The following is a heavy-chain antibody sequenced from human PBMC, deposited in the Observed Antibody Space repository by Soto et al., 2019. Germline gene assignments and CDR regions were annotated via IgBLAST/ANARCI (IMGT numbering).Heavy chain of an antibody. J-gene: IGHJ6*03. CDR2: ISSNGVGT. CDR1: GFTLRGYA. V-gene: IGHV3-64*01. CDR3: ARRARPDFYYMDV. D-gene: IGHD6-6*01. Sequence: PGGSLRLSCAASGFTLRGYAMDWVRQAPGKGLEYVSGISSNGVGTYYAKYVQSRFTNSRDNSKNKVNLQMGSLRPEDMAVYYCARRARPDFYYMDVWSKGTTVTVSS.